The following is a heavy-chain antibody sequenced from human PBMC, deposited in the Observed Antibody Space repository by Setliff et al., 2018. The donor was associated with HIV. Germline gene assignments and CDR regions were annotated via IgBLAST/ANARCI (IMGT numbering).Heavy chain of an antibody. Sequence: SETLSLTCTVSGGSINSNSHYWAWIRQPPGKGLEWIANIYYSGSTYYNPSLQSRVTIFLDTSKNQFSLRLTSVTAADTATYYCASFVGATGGYIWGQGTKVTVSS. CDR1: GGSINSNSHY. V-gene: IGHV4-39*01. J-gene: IGHJ3*02. CDR3: ASFVGATGGYI. D-gene: IGHD1-26*01. CDR2: IYYSGST.